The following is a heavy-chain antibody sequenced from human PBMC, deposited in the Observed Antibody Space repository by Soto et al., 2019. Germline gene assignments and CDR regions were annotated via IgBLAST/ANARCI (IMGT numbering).Heavy chain of an antibody. V-gene: IGHV1-24*01. Sequence: RASVKVSCKVTGDTFTELSIHWVRQAPGKGLEWMGGFDAEDGETFYAKKFQGRVSMTEDTSTDTAYMDLSSLRPEDTAVYYCAHRRTALGPDFYFSRGYFDYWGQGTLVTVSS. J-gene: IGHJ4*02. CDR1: GDTFTELS. D-gene: IGHD3-3*01. CDR2: FDAEDGET. CDR3: AHRRTALGPDFYFSRGYFDY.